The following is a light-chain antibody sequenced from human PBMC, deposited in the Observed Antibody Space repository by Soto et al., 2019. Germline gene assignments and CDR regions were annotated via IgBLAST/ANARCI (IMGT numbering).Light chain of an antibody. J-gene: IGKJ2*01. CDR3: MQVLQTPYT. CDR2: LAF. Sequence: DIVMTQSPLSLPVTPGEPASISCRSTQSLLHSDGYTYLDWYLQKPGQSPQVLIYLAFNRASGVPHRFSGSASGTDFTLKISRVEAEDVGVYYCMQVLQTPYTFGQGTKLEIK. V-gene: IGKV2-28*01. CDR1: QSLLHSDGYTY.